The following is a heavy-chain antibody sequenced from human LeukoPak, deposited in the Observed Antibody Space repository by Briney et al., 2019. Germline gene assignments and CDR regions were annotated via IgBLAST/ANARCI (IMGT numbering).Heavy chain of an antibody. V-gene: IGHV4-61*02. D-gene: IGHD6-19*01. Sequence: TLSLTCTVSGGSISSGSYYWSWIRQPAGKGLEWIARIYTSGSTNYNPSLKSRVTMTVDTSKNQFSLKLSSVTAADTAVYYCASSRPDRAVAGVYFDYWGQGTLVTVSS. J-gene: IGHJ4*02. CDR3: ASSRPDRAVAGVYFDY. CDR2: IYTSGST. CDR1: GGSISSGSYY.